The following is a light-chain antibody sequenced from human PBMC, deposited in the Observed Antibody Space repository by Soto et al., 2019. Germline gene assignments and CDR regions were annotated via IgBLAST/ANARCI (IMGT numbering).Light chain of an antibody. CDR2: DAS. V-gene: IGKV1-39*01. CDR3: QQTDRPPFT. J-gene: IGKJ3*01. Sequence: DIQMTQSPSSLSASVGDRVTITCRASQSIGGLLSWYQQQPGKTPKLLIYDASTLLSGVPSRFSGIRSGTEFTLTIGSLQPEDFATYFCQQTDRPPFTFGPGTKVDVK. CDR1: QSIGGL.